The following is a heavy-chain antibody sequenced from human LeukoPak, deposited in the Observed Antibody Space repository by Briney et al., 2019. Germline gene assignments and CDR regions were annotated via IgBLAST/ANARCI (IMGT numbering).Heavy chain of an antibody. Sequence: GASVKVFCKASGYTFTGYHIHWVRQAPGQGLEWMGRINPYSGDTNFAQKFQGRVTMTRDTSITTAYIDLSSLTPDDTAVYFCARDQGSLTRSWYTGYWGQGTQVTVSS. CDR2: INPYSGDT. CDR3: ARDQGSLTRSWYTGY. D-gene: IGHD6-13*01. J-gene: IGHJ4*02. CDR1: GYTFTGYH. V-gene: IGHV1-2*06.